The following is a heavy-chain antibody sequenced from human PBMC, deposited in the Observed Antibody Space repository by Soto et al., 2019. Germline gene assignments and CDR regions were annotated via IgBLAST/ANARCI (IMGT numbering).Heavy chain of an antibody. V-gene: IGHV3-30-3*01. CDR2: ISYDGSNK. J-gene: IGHJ6*02. D-gene: IGHD2-2*03. CDR1: GFTFISYS. Sequence: PGGSLRLSCAASGFTFISYSIHWVRQAPCKGLEWVAVISYDGSNKYYADSVKGRFTISRDNSKNTLYLQMNSLRAEDTAVYYCWRALPGYCSSTSGYYYYGMDVWGQGTTVTVSS. CDR3: WRALPGYCSSTSGYYYYGMDV.